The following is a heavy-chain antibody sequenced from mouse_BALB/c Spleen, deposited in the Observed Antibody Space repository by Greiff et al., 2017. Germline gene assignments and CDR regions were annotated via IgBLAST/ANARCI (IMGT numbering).Heavy chain of an antibody. CDR2: ISYSGST. CDR3: ARNGGNYPFAY. J-gene: IGHJ3*01. V-gene: IGHV3-2*02. CDR1: GYSITSDYA. Sequence: EVQLQESGPGLVKPSQSLSLTCTVTGYSITSDYAWNWIRQFPGNKLEWMGYISYSGSTSYNPSLKSRISITRDTSKNQFFLQLNSVTTEDTATYYCARNGGNYPFAYWGQGTLVTVSA. D-gene: IGHD2-1*01.